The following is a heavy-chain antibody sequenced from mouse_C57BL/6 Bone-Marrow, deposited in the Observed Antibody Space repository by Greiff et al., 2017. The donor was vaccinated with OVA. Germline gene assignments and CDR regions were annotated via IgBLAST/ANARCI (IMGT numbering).Heavy chain of an antibody. D-gene: IGHD2-1*01. CDR2: IDPEDGDT. V-gene: IGHV14-1*01. CDR1: GFNIKDYY. Sequence: EVKLQQSGAELVRPGASVKLSCTASGFNIKDYYMHWVKQRPEQGLEWIGRIDPEDGDTEYAPKFQGKATMTADTSSNTAYRQLSSLTSEDTAVYYCTTVYYGNYGGYAMDYWGQGTSVTVSS. J-gene: IGHJ4*01. CDR3: TTVYYGNYGGYAMDY.